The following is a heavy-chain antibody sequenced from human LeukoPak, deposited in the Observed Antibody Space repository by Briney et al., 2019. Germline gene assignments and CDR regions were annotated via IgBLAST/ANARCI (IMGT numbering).Heavy chain of an antibody. J-gene: IGHJ5*02. CDR3: ARGRPYCSSTSCSRGGWFDP. CDR1: GYTFTSYA. V-gene: IGHV1-3*01. CDR2: INAGNGNT. Sequence: GASVTVSCKASGYTFTSYAMHWVRQAPGQRLEWMGWINAGNGNTKYSQKFQGRVTITRDTSASTAYMELSSLRSEDTAVYYCARGRPYCSSTSCSRGGWFDPWGQGTLVTVSS. D-gene: IGHD2-2*01.